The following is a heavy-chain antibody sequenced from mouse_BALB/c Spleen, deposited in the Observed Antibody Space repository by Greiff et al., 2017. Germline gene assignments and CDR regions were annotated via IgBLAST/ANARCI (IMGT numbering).Heavy chain of an antibody. CDR2: ISSGSSTI. J-gene: IGHJ4*01. CDR3: ARGDKGRYAMDY. Sequence: EVHLVESGGGLVQPGGSRKLSCAASGFTFSSFGMHWVRQAPEKGLEWVAYISSGSSTIYYADTVKGRFTISRDNPKNTLFLQMTSLRSEDTAMYYCARGDKGRYAMDYWGQGTSVTVSS. CDR1: GFTFSSFG. V-gene: IGHV5-17*02. D-gene: IGHD3-3*01.